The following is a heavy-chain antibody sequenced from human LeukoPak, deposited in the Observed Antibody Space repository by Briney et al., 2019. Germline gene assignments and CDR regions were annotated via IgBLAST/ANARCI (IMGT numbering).Heavy chain of an antibody. Sequence: PGRSLRLSCAASGFTFSSYYMSWIRQAPGKGLEWVSYISHTSSDTNYADSVKGRFTISRDNAKTSLYLQMNSLRAEDTAVYYCARGGFGSLDYWGQGTLVTVSS. D-gene: IGHD2-15*01. J-gene: IGHJ4*02. CDR1: GFTFSSYY. V-gene: IGHV3-11*06. CDR3: ARGGFGSLDY. CDR2: ISHTSSDT.